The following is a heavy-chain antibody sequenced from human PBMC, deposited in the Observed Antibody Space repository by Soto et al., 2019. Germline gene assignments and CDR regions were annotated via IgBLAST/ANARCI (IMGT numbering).Heavy chain of an antibody. J-gene: IGHJ6*02. CDR1: GFTFSSYG. CDR2: IWYDGSNK. Sequence: GGSLRLSCAASGFTFSSYGMHWVRQAPGKGLEWVAVIWYDGSNKYYADSVKGRFTISRDNSKNTLYLQMNSLRAEDTAVYYCARELRVAGDYYGMDVWGQGTTVTVSS. CDR3: ARELRVAGDYYGMDV. V-gene: IGHV3-33*01. D-gene: IGHD6-19*01.